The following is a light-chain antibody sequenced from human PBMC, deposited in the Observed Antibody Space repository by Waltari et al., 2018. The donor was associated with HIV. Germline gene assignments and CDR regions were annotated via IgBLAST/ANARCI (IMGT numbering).Light chain of an antibody. CDR1: SSDIGGYKS. V-gene: IGLV2-8*01. CDR3: SSYAGSTSLV. CDR2: EVN. J-gene: IGLJ2*01. Sequence: QSALTQPPSASGSPGPSVTISCTGTSSDIGGYKSVSWYQQHPGKAPKLMILEVNKRPSGGPDLFAGPTSVSTASLTVSGLQAEDESCYYCSSYAGSTSLVFGGGTKLTVL.